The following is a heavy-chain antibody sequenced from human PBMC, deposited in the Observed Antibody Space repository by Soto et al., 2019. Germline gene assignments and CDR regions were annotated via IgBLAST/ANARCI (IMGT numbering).Heavy chain of an antibody. CDR2: ISAYNGNT. V-gene: IGHV1-18*01. Sequence: QVQLVQSGAEVKKPGASVKVSCKASGYTFTSYGISWVRQAPGQGLEWMGWISAYNGNTNYAQKLQGRVTMTTDTSTSTAYRELRSLRSDDTAVYYGARGAFWHQRVSHPAGPNWFDPWGQGTMVTVSS. D-gene: IGHD3-3*01. CDR3: ARGAFWHQRVSHPAGPNWFDP. CDR1: GYTFTSYG. J-gene: IGHJ5*02.